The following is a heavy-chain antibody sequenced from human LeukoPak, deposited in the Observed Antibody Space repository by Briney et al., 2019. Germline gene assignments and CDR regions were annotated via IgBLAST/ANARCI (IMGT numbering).Heavy chain of an antibody. Sequence: SETLSLTCTVSGGSISSYYWSWIRQPPGKGLEWIGYIYYSGSTNYNPSLKSRVTISVDTSKNQFSLKLSSVTAADTAVYYCARETDSSGLNDYWGQGTLVTVSS. D-gene: IGHD3-22*01. CDR1: GGSISSYY. CDR2: IYYSGST. V-gene: IGHV4-59*12. CDR3: ARETDSSGLNDY. J-gene: IGHJ4*02.